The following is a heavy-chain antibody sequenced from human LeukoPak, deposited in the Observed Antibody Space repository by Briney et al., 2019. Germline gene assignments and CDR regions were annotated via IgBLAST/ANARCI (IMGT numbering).Heavy chain of an antibody. J-gene: IGHJ4*02. CDR1: GFIFSNYW. CDR3: SRDWGSTGYDLYDS. V-gene: IGHV3-7*01. Sequence: GGSLRLSRAASGFIFSNYWMTWVRQAPGKGLEWVADIRKDGSERNYVHSVKDRITSSRDNAKNSLDLQTDRLRAEDTAVYYCSRDWGSTGYDLYDSWGQGTLVTVSS. CDR2: IRKDGSER. D-gene: IGHD5-12*01.